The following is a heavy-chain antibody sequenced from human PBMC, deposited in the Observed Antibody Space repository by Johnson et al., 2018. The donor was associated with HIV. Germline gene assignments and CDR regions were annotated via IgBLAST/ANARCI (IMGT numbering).Heavy chain of an antibody. Sequence: MLLVESGGGVVQPGRSLRLSCAASGFTFDDYAMHWVRQVPGQGLEWVSGMGTAGDRHYADSVNGRFTVSRENAKNSLHLQMNNLRAGDTAVYYCARGVSMFSSSWLESYAFDIWGQGTMVTVSS. D-gene: IGHD6-13*01. CDR3: ARGVSMFSSSWLESYAFDI. J-gene: IGHJ3*02. V-gene: IGHV3-13*01. CDR2: MGTAGDR. CDR1: GFTFDDYA.